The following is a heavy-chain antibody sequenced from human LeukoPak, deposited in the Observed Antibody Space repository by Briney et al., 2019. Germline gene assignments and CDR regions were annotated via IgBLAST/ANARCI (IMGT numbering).Heavy chain of an antibody. CDR2: IYHSGST. D-gene: IGHD4-17*01. CDR3: ARGGGDYGYYFDY. Sequence: DPSETLSLTCAVSGGSISSSNWGSWVRQPPGKGLEWIGEIYHSGSTNYNPSLKSRVTISVDKSKNQFSLKLSSVTAADTAVYYCARGGGDYGYYFDYWGQGTLVTVSS. CDR1: GGSISSSNW. V-gene: IGHV4-4*02. J-gene: IGHJ4*02.